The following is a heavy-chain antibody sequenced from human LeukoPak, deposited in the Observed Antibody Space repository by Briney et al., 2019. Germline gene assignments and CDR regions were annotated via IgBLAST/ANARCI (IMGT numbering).Heavy chain of an antibody. Sequence: GGSLRLSCAASGFTFSSYAMHWVRQAPGKGLEWVAVISHDGSNKYYADSVKGRFTISRDNAKNTLYLQMNSLRAEDTAVYYCVRDGASYDFDYWGQGTLVTVSS. D-gene: IGHD3-16*01. CDR2: ISHDGSNK. CDR3: VRDGASYDFDY. V-gene: IGHV3-30-3*01. J-gene: IGHJ4*02. CDR1: GFTFSSYA.